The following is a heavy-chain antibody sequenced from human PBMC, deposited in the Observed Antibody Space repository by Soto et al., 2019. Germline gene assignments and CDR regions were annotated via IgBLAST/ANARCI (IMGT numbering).Heavy chain of an antibody. CDR2: ISGSGGST. CDR1: GFTFSSYA. Sequence: GGSLRLSCAASGFTFSSYAMSWVRQAPGKGLEWVSAISGSGGSTYYADSVKGRFTISRDNSKNTLYLQMNSLRAEDTAVYYCAKGAFMVRGVIRRGPVDYWGQGTLVTVSS. D-gene: IGHD3-10*01. CDR3: AKGAFMVRGVIRRGPVDY. V-gene: IGHV3-23*01. J-gene: IGHJ4*02.